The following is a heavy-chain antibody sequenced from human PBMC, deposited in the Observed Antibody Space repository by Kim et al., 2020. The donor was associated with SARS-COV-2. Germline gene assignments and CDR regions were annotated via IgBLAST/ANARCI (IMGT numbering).Heavy chain of an antibody. CDR2: INHSGST. CDR3: ASRRLVPVLRYFDDYAFDI. V-gene: IGHV4-34*01. J-gene: IGHJ3*02. CDR1: GGSFSGYY. D-gene: IGHD3-9*01. Sequence: SETLSLTCAVYGGSFSGYYWSWIRQPPGKGLEWIGEINHSGSTNYNPSLKSRVTISVDTSKNQFSLKLSSVTAADRAVYYCASRRLVPVLRYFDDYAFDIWGQRAMVTVSS.